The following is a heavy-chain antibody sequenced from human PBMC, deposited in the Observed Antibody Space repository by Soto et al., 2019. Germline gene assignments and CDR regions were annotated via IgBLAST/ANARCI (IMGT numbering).Heavy chain of an antibody. D-gene: IGHD2-2*01. V-gene: IGHV4-39*01. CDR1: GGSISSSSYY. CDR2: IYYSGST. J-gene: IGHJ6*02. Sequence: PSETLSLTCTVSGGSISSSSYYWGWIRQPPGKGLEWIGSIYYSGSTYYNPSLKSRVTISVDTSKNQFSLKLSSVTAADTAVYYCARRRTMPPYYYYGMDVWGQGTTVTVSS. CDR3: ARRRTMPPYYYYGMDV.